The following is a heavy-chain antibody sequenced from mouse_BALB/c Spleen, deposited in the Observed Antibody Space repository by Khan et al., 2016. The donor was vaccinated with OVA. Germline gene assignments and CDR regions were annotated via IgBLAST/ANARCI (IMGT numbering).Heavy chain of an antibody. CDR1: GYIFTSYW. CDR2: IYPGTDNT. J-gene: IGHJ2*01. D-gene: IGHD6-1*01. Sequence: QVRLQQSGAELMRPGASVKLSCKTSGYIFTSYWIHWVQQRSGQGLEWIARIYPGTDNTYYNEKFKDKATLTADKSSTTAYMQLSSLKSEDSAVYFCAREEPLYYFDYGGQGTTLTGSS. V-gene: IGHV1S132*01. CDR3: AREEPLYYFDY.